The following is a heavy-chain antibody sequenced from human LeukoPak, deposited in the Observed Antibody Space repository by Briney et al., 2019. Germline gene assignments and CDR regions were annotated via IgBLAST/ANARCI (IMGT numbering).Heavy chain of an antibody. CDR3: ARGFVGPGLAFDI. Sequence: GASVKVSCKASGYAFANYAIHWVRQAPGQRLEWMGWINAGNGNTKYSQKFQGRVTITRDTSASTAYMELSSLRSEDTGVYYCARGFVGPGLAFDIWGQGTVVTVSS. CDR2: INAGNGNT. D-gene: IGHD3-9*01. CDR1: GYAFANYA. V-gene: IGHV1-3*01. J-gene: IGHJ3*02.